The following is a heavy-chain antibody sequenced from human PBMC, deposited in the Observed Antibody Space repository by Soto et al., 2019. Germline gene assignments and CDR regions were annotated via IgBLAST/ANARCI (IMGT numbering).Heavy chain of an antibody. J-gene: IGHJ6*02. V-gene: IGHV1-69*13. CDR2: IIPIFGTA. CDR3: ARDDGVATKPTPYYSYYYVMDV. CDR1: GGTFNNYA. Sequence: GASVKVSCKAFGGTFNNYAINWVRQAPGQGLEWMGGIIPIFGTAKYAQKFQGRVTITADASTSTVYMELSSLRSEDTAVFYCARDDGVATKPTPYYSYYYVMDVWGQGTTVTVS. D-gene: IGHD5-12*01.